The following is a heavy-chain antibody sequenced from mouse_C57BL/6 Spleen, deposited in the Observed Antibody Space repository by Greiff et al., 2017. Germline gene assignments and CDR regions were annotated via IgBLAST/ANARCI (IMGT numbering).Heavy chain of an antibody. CDR1: GFTFSDYY. J-gene: IGHJ2*01. CDR2: INYDGSST. V-gene: IGHV5-16*01. CDR3: ARDGGNYVFDY. D-gene: IGHD2-1*01. Sequence: DVKLVESEGGLVQPGSSMKLSCTASGFTFSDYYMAWVRQVPEKGLEWVANINYDGSSTYYLDSLKSRFIISRDNAKNILYLQMSSLKSEDTATYYCARDGGNYVFDYWGQGTTLTVSS.